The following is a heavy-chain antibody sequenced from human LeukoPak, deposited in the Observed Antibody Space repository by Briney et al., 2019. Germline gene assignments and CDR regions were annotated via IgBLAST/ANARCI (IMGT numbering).Heavy chain of an antibody. V-gene: IGHV4-39*07. J-gene: IGHJ6*03. CDR1: GGSISSISYY. CDR2: IYYSGST. CDR3: ARGPQPRVAVAGTYWYYYYYMDV. Sequence: SETLSLTCTVSGGSISSISYYWGWIRQPPGTGLEGFGSIYYSGSTYYNPSLKSRVTRSVDTAKNQFSWKLSAVTAPASAIDYCARGPQPRVAVAGTYWYYYYYMDVWGKGTTGTVS. D-gene: IGHD6-19*01.